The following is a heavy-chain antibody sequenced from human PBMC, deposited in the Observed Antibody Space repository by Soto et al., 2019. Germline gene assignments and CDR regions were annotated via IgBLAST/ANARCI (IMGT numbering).Heavy chain of an antibody. Sequence: EVQLLESGGGLVQPGGSLRLSCAASGFTFSSYAMSWVRQAPGKGLEWVSAISGSGGSTYYADSVKGRFTISRDNSKNTLYLQMNSLRAEDTAVYYCAKDAFSISGAVGGWFDPWGQGTLVTVS. CDR1: GFTFSSYA. V-gene: IGHV3-23*01. D-gene: IGHD3-3*01. J-gene: IGHJ5*02. CDR3: AKDAFSISGAVGGWFDP. CDR2: ISGSGGST.